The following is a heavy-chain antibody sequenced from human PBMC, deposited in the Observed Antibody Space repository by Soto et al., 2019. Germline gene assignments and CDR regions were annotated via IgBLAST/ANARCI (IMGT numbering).Heavy chain of an antibody. CDR1: GFTFDSYD. Sequence: EVQLVESGGGLVRPGGSLRLSCAASGFTFDSYDMHWVRQAAGKPLEWVSSIGTVGDTYYQDSVKGRFTFSRDNGKISLSLQMNSLRVEDTAIYFCARGAPTGSFLFDYWGQGILVAVSS. CDR2: IGTVGDT. J-gene: IGHJ4*02. CDR3: ARGAPTGSFLFDY. V-gene: IGHV3-13*01. D-gene: IGHD1-26*01.